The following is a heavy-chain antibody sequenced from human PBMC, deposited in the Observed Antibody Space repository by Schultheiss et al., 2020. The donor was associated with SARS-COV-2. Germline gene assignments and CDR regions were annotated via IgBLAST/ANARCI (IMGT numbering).Heavy chain of an antibody. Sequence: SCKASGGTFSSYAMHWVRQAPGKGLEWVAVISYDGSNKYYADSVKGRFTMSRDNAKNSLYLQMNSLRAEDTAVYYCARGGGGSYYYFDYWGQGTLVTVSS. CDR1: GGTFSSYA. CDR2: ISYDGSNK. D-gene: IGHD1-26*01. V-gene: IGHV3-30-3*01. CDR3: ARGGGGSYYYFDY. J-gene: IGHJ4*02.